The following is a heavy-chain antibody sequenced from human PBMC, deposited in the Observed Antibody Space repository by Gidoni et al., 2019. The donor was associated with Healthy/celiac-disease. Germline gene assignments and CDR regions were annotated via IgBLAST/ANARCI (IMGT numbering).Heavy chain of an antibody. D-gene: IGHD5-12*01. CDR2: ISSSSRYI. J-gene: IGHJ3*02. CDR1: GFTFSSYS. CDR3: AREEMATIYDAFDI. V-gene: IGHV3-21*01. Sequence: EVQLVESGGGLVKPGGSLRLSCAASGFTFSSYSMNWVRQAPGKGLEWISSISSSSRYIYYADSVKGRFTISRDNAKNSLYLQMNSLRAEDTAVYYCAREEMATIYDAFDIWGQGTMVTVSS.